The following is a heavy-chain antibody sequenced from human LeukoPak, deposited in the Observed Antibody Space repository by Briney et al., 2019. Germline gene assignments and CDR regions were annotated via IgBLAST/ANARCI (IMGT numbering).Heavy chain of an antibody. D-gene: IGHD3-22*01. CDR2: ISGSGGST. CDR1: GFTFSSYA. V-gene: IGHV3-23*01. Sequence: GGSLRLSCAASGFTFSSYAMSWVRQAPGKGLEWVSAISGSGGSTYYADSVKGRFTISRDNSKNTLYLQMNSLRAEYTAVYYCARRLFVTYYYGGSVFYSDYWGRGPLATVSS. J-gene: IGHJ4*02. CDR3: ARRLFVTYYYGGSVFYSDY.